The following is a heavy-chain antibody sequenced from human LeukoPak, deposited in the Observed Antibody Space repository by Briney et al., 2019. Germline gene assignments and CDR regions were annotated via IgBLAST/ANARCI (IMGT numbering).Heavy chain of an antibody. CDR2: MCGSAGCT. Sequence: PGGSLRLSCAASGFTFNIYAMSWVRLAPGKGLQWVASMCGSAGCTYYADSGKGRFTISRDNSKNTLYLQMNSLRAEDTAIYYCARDRPNYHESNGHYYQRDGDHWGQGTLVTVSS. D-gene: IGHD3-22*01. CDR3: ARDRPNYHESNGHYYQRDGDH. CDR1: GFTFNIYA. V-gene: IGHV3-23*01. J-gene: IGHJ5*02.